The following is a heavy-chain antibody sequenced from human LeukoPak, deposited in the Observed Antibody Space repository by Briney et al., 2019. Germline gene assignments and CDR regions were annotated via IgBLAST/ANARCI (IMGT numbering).Heavy chain of an antibody. V-gene: IGHV5-51*01. CDR1: GYSFTSYW. D-gene: IGHD4-23*01. Sequence: GESLKISCQGSGYSFTSYWIGWVRQMPGKGLEWMGTIYPGDSDTRYSPSFQGQVTISADKSISTAYLQWSSLKASDTAMYYCARQLDDYGGDYYYYYYMDVWGKGTTVTVSS. CDR2: IYPGDSDT. CDR3: ARQLDDYGGDYYYYYYMDV. J-gene: IGHJ6*03.